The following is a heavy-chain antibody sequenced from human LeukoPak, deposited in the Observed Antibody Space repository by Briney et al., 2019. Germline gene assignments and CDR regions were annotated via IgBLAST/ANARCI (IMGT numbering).Heavy chain of an antibody. V-gene: IGHV3-11*04. J-gene: IGHJ6*04. CDR2: ISSSGSTI. D-gene: IGHD3-10*02. CDR3: AELGITMIGGV. CDR1: GFTFSDSY. Sequence: GGSLRLSCAASGFTFSDSYMTWIRQAPGKGLEWVSYISSSGSTICYADSVKGRFTISRDNAKNSLYLQMNSLRAEDTAVYYCAELGITMIGGVWGKGTTVTISS.